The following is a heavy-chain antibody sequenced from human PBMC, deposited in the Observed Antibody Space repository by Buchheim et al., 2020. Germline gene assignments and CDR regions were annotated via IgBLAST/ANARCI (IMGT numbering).Heavy chain of an antibody. CDR2: INAGNGYT. CDR3: ARDGYCAGGVCSGRYGMDV. D-gene: IGHD2-8*02. CDR1: GYTFTSYA. J-gene: IGHJ6*02. V-gene: IGHV1-3*01. Sequence: QVQLVQSGAEVKKPGASVKVSCKVSGYTFTSYAIHWVRQAPGQRLEWMGWINAGNGYTKYSQKFQGRVTITRDTYASTAYMELSSLRSEDTAVYYCARDGYCAGGVCSGRYGMDVWGQGTT.